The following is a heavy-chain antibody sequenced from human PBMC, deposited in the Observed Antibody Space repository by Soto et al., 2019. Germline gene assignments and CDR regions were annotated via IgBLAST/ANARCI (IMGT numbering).Heavy chain of an antibody. D-gene: IGHD3-22*01. J-gene: IGHJ5*02. CDR3: VSYYYESTGYYVDH. CDR1: GYSFTTYW. CDR2: IDPSDSYT. V-gene: IGHV5-10-1*01. Sequence: GESLKISCQGSGYSFTTYWISWVRQMPGKGLEWMGRIDPSDSYTTYTPSFQGHVTISADKSFTTAYLQWSSLKASDTAMYYCVSYYYESTGYYVDHWGQGTLVTVSS.